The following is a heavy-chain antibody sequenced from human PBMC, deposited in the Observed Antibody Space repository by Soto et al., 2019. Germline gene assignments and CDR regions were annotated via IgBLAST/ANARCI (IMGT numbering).Heavy chain of an antibody. J-gene: IGHJ4*02. CDR3: ARESLGWELPTSYYFDY. CDR2: IYYSGST. CDR1: GGSISSGDYY. D-gene: IGHD1-26*01. V-gene: IGHV4-30-4*01. Sequence: PSETLSLTCTVSGGSISSGDYYWSWIRQPPGKGLEWIGYIYYSGSTYYNPSLKSRVTISVDTSKNQFSLKLSSVTAADTAVYYCARESLGWELPTSYYFDYWGQGTLVTVSS.